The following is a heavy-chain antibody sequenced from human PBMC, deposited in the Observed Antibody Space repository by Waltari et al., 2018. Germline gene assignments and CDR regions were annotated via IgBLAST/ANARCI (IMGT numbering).Heavy chain of an antibody. CDR1: GYTFTGYY. Sequence: QVQLVQSGAEVKKPGASVKVSCKASGYTFTGYYMHWVRQAPGQGLEWMGWINPNSGGTNYSQTFKGRVTMTRDTSISTAYMELSRLRSDDTAVYYCARDLEASGADPALDYWGQGTLVTVSS. CDR3: ARDLEASGADPALDY. V-gene: IGHV1-2*02. J-gene: IGHJ4*02. CDR2: INPNSGGT. D-gene: IGHD5-12*01.